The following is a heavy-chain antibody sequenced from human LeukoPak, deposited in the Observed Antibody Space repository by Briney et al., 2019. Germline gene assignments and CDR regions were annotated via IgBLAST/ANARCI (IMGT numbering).Heavy chain of an antibody. CDR1: GYTFTGYY. CDR3: ARDSPFNGDLDY. V-gene: IGHV1-2*02. CDR2: INPNSGGT. D-gene: IGHD4-17*01. Sequence: ASVKVSCKASGYTFTGYYMHWVRQAPGQGLEWMGWINPNSGGTNYAQKFQGGVTITRNTSISTAYMELSSLRSEDTAVYYCARDSPFNGDLDYWGQGTLVTVSS. J-gene: IGHJ4*02.